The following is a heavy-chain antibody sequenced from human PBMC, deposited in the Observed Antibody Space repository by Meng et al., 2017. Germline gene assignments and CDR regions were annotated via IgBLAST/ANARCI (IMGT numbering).Heavy chain of an antibody. V-gene: IGHV3-74*01. Sequence: GGSLRLSCAASGFTFSSYWMHWVRQVPGKGLEWVSHINNDGSATRYADSVKGRFTISRDNAKNTLYLQMNSLRAEDTAVYYCIRVPGKLPYYFDYWGQGTLVTVSS. D-gene: IGHD1-26*01. CDR1: GFTFSSYW. J-gene: IGHJ4*02. CDR2: INNDGSAT. CDR3: IRVPGKLPYYFDY.